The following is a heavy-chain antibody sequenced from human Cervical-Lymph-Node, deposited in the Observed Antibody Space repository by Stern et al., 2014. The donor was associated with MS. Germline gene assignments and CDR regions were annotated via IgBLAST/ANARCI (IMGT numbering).Heavy chain of an antibody. CDR2: IYPDDSDI. CDR3: ARPPPRRKWDDPNYGMDV. Sequence: VQLMQSGAEVKKPGESLKISCKGSGYTFTNNWIAWVRQMPGKGLEWMGIIYPDDSDIRYSPSLQGQVTISADKSISTASLQWGSLKAGDSAVYYCARPPPRRKWDDPNYGMDVWGQGTTVTVSS. J-gene: IGHJ6*02. D-gene: IGHD1-1*01. CDR1: GYTFTNNW. V-gene: IGHV5-51*03.